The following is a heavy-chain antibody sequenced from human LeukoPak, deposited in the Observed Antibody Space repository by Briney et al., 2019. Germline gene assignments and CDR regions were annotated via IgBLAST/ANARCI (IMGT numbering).Heavy chain of an antibody. CDR3: AKAHRDYYIAY. V-gene: IGHV3-48*01. CDR1: GFTFSSYS. D-gene: IGHD3-10*01. J-gene: IGHJ4*02. CDR2: ISSSSSTI. Sequence: PGGSLRLSCAASGFTFSSYSMNWVRQAPGKGLEWVSYISSSSSTIYYAHSVKGRFTISRDNSKNTLYLQMNSLRAEDTAVYYCAKAHRDYYIAYWSQGTQVTVSS.